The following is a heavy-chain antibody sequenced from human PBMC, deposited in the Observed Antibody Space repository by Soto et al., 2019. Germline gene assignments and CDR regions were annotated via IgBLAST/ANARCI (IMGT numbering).Heavy chain of an antibody. Sequence: GGSLRLSCAASGFTFSTYALSWVRQAPGKGLEWVSAISADGQGIYYADSVRGRFTISRDNSKNTIFLHMDSLRAEDTAVYYCAKDRNYPRDQFHYWGQGTLVTVSS. CDR2: ISADGQGI. J-gene: IGHJ4*02. V-gene: IGHV3-23*01. CDR3: AKDRNYPRDQFHY. CDR1: GFTFSTYA. D-gene: IGHD1-7*01.